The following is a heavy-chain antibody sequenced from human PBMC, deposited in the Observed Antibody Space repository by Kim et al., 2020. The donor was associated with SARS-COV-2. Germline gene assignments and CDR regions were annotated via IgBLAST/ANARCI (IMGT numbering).Heavy chain of an antibody. CDR3: AKGGYCSSTSWACFNPDAFDI. J-gene: IGHJ3*02. V-gene: IGHV3-23*01. Sequence: FTISRDNSKNTLYLQMNSLRAEDTAVYYCAKGGYCSSTSWACFNPDAFDIWGQGTMVTVSS. D-gene: IGHD2-2*01.